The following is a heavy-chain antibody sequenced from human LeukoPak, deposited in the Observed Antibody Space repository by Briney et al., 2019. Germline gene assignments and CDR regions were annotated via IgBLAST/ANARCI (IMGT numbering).Heavy chain of an antibody. CDR2: ISSSSSYI. J-gene: IGHJ4*02. V-gene: IGHV3-21*01. D-gene: IGHD3-10*01. CDR1: GFTFSSYS. Sequence: GGSLRLSCAASGFTFSSYSMNWVRQAPGKGLEWVSSISSSSSYIYCADSVKGRFTISRDNAKNSLYLQMNSLRAEDTAVYYCARDLGYYGSGSYQPWGQGTLVTVSS. CDR3: ARDLGYYGSGSYQP.